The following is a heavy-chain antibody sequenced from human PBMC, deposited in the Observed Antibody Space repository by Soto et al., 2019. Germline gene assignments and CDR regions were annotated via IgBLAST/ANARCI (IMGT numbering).Heavy chain of an antibody. V-gene: IGHV5-51*01. CDR3: ARATPAAPRIAASTLDP. D-gene: IGHD6-13*01. CDR1: GYSFTSCW. CDR2: IYPGDSDT. J-gene: IGHJ5*02. Sequence: PVESLKISCKGSGYSFTSCWIGWVRQMPGKGLEWMGIIYPGDSDTRYSPSFQGQVTISADKSISTAYLQWSSLKASDTAMYYCARATPAAPRIAASTLDPCVQVTLVTVSS.